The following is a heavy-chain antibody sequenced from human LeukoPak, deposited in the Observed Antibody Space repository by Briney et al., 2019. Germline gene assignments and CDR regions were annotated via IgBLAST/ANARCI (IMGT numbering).Heavy chain of an antibody. J-gene: IGHJ1*01. CDR2: INHSGST. D-gene: IGHD7-27*01. V-gene: IGHV4-34*01. Sequence: SETLSLTCAVYGGSFSGYYWSWIRQPAGKGLEWIGEINHSGSTNYNPSLKSRVTISVDTSKNQFSLKLSSVTAADTAVCYCASSFPLGIKHWGQGTLVTVSS. CDR3: ASSFPLGIKH. CDR1: GGSFSGYY.